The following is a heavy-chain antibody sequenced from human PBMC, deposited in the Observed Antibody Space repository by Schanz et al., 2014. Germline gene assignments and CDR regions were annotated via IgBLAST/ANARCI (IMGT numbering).Heavy chain of an antibody. CDR2: MIGSGSSV. CDR1: GFTFSIYG. CDR3: AKDGRLPYYGTGSDFDY. J-gene: IGHJ4*02. Sequence: EVQLLESGGGLVQPGGSLRISCAASGFTFSIYGMSWVRQAPGKGLEWVSRMIGSGSSVFYADSVKGRFTISRDNLKNTVYLQMNSLRAGDTAVYYCAKDGRLPYYGTGSDFDYWGQGTLVAVSA. D-gene: IGHD3-22*01. V-gene: IGHV3-23*01.